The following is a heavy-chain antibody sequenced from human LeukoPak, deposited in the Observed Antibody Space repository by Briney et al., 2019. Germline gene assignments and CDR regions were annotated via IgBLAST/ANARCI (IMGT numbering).Heavy chain of an antibody. V-gene: IGHV3-43*01. CDR1: GFSLDEHT. CDR2: LSWFGGYT. D-gene: IGHD3-10*01. CDR3: AKEARGARWPGFDF. Sequence: PGGSLRLSCAASGFSLDEHTVHWVRQAPGKGLEWVSLLSWFGGYTYYADSVQGRFTLSRDYSKNSLYLQMNSLRTEDTAFYYCAKEARGARWPGFDFWGQGTLVTVSS. J-gene: IGHJ4*02.